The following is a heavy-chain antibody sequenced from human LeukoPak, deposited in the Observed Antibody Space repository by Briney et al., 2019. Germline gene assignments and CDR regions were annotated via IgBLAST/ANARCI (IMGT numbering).Heavy chain of an antibody. Sequence: SETLSLTCTVSGGSISSYYWSWIRQPAGEGLEWIGRIYTSGSTNYNPSLKSRVTMSVDTSKNQFSLKLSSVTAADTAVYYCATRVGDYYDSSGFYGMDVWGQGTTVTVFS. CDR1: GGSISSYY. V-gene: IGHV4-4*07. D-gene: IGHD3-22*01. CDR3: ATRVGDYYDSSGFYGMDV. J-gene: IGHJ6*02. CDR2: IYTSGST.